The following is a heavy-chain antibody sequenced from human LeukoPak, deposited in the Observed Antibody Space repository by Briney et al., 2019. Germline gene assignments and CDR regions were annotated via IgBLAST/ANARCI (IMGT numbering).Heavy chain of an antibody. D-gene: IGHD2-8*01. CDR1: GFTFSRYG. V-gene: IGHV3-30*02. CDR2: IRYDGSIE. Sequence: PGGSLRLSXAASGFTFSRYGMHWVRQAPGKGLEWVAFIRYDGSIEYYADSVKGRFTISRDNSKNMLYLQMKSLRVEDTAIYYCAKEPLDCTNGVCYTGGFDNWGQGTLVTISS. J-gene: IGHJ4*02. CDR3: AKEPLDCTNGVCYTGGFDN.